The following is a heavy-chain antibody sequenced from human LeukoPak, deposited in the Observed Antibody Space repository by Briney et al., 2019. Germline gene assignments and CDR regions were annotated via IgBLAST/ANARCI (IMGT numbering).Heavy chain of an antibody. V-gene: IGHV3-23*01. J-gene: IGHJ4*02. CDR1: GFTFSSYT. Sequence: GGSLRLSCAASGFTFSSYTMTWVRQAPGKGLEWVSAISGSGGSTYYADSVKGRFTISRDNSKNTLYLQMNSLRAEDTAVYYCASLAQYSSSWYYLDYWGQGPLVTVSS. CDR3: ASLAQYSSSWYYLDY. CDR2: ISGSGGST. D-gene: IGHD6-13*01.